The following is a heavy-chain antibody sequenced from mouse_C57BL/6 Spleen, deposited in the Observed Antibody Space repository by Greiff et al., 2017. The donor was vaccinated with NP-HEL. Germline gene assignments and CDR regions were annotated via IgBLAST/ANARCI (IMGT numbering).Heavy chain of an antibody. CDR3: ASAFITTVPGYYFDY. CDR1: GYSINSGYY. Sequence: VQLQQSGPGLVKPSQSLSLTCSVTGYSINSGYYWNWIRQFPGNKLEWMGYISYDGSNNYNPSLKNRISITRDTSKNQFFLKLNSVTTEDTATYYCASAFITTVPGYYFDYWGQGTTLTVSS. D-gene: IGHD1-1*01. CDR2: ISYDGSN. V-gene: IGHV3-6*01. J-gene: IGHJ2*01.